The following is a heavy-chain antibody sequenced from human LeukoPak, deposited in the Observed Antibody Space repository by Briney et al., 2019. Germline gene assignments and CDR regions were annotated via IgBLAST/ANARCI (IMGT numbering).Heavy chain of an antibody. Sequence: ASVKVSCKASGYTFTGYYMHWVRQAPGQGLEWMGWINPNSGGTNYAQKFQGRVTMTRDTSISTAYMELSRLRSDDTAVYYCARGGSYYDSSGYYYGGFDYWGQGTLVTVSS. J-gene: IGHJ4*02. CDR2: INPNSGGT. CDR1: GYTFTGYY. V-gene: IGHV1-2*02. CDR3: ARGGSYYDSSGYYYGGFDY. D-gene: IGHD3-22*01.